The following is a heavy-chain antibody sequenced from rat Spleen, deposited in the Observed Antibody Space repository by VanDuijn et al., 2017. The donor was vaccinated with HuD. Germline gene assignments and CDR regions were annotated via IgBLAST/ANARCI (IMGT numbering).Heavy chain of an antibody. J-gene: IGHJ2*01. CDR2: ISYEGSGT. D-gene: IGHD1-11*01. Sequence: EVQLVASGGGLVQPGRSLKLSCAASGFTFSDYYMAWVRQAPKKGLEWVASISYEGSGTYYGDSVKGRFTISRDNAKSTLYLQMNSLRSEDTATYYCARLEGSFDYWGQGVMVTVSS. CDR1: GFTFSDYY. CDR3: ARLEGSFDY. V-gene: IGHV5-22*01.